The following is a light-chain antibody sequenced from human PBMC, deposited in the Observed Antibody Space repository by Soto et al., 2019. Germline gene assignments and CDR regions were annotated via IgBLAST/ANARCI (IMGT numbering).Light chain of an antibody. CDR1: QSISSY. CDR2: DAS. J-gene: IGKJ5*01. V-gene: IGKV3-11*01. CDR3: QQRSNWPPT. Sequence: EVVLTQSPATLSLSPGEGATLSCRASQSISSYLGWYQQKPGQAPRLLISDASNRATGIPARFSGSGSGTDFTLTISSLEPEDFAVYYCQQRSNWPPTFGQGTRLEIK.